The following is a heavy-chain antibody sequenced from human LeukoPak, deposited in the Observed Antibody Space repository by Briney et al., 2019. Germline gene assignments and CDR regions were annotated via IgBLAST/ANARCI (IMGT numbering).Heavy chain of an antibody. CDR3: ARVFRSGHRPSRLREPNWLDP. CDR1: GGSIGSSAYS. CDR2: ISYTGTT. J-gene: IGHJ5*02. Sequence: SETLSLTCTVSGGSIGSSAYSWGWIRQPPGKGLEWIGSISYTGTTYYNPSLKSRVTISIDTSKNQFSLKLSSVTAADPAGDFSARVFRSGHRPSRLREPNWLDPWGPGTLVTVSS. V-gene: IGHV4-39*01. D-gene: IGHD1-14*01.